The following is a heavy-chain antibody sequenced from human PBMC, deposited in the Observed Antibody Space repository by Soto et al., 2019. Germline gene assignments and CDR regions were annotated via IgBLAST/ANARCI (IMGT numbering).Heavy chain of an antibody. CDR2: IYQSGDT. CDR1: GGSISSGGYS. V-gene: IGHV4-30-2*01. Sequence: QLQLQESGSGLVKPSQTLSLTCAVSGGSISSGGYSWNWIRQPPGKGLEWIGYIYQSGDTYYNPSLQSRVTMSVDRSKNQFSLRLNSVTAADTAVYYCARETSWNYPFDYWGQGTLVTVSS. D-gene: IGHD1-7*01. CDR3: ARETSWNYPFDY. J-gene: IGHJ4*02.